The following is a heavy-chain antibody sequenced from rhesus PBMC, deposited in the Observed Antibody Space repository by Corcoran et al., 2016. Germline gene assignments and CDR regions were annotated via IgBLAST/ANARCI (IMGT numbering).Heavy chain of an antibody. Sequence: QLQLQESGPGLVKPSETLSLTCAVSGGSISSNYWSWIRQPPGKGLEWIGRISDSGGSTDYNPSLKCQVTISTYPSKNQFSLKLSSVTAADTAVYYCARVGYSSWSGYFDLWGPGTPITISS. J-gene: IGHJ2*01. CDR1: GGSISSNY. CDR2: ISDSGGST. CDR3: ARVGYSSWSGYFDL. V-gene: IGHV4-173*01. D-gene: IGHD6-13*01.